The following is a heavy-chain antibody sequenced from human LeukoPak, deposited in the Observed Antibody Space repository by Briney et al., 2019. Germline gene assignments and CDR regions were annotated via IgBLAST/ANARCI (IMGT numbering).Heavy chain of an antibody. CDR1: GFTFSGYP. Sequence: GRSLRLSCAASGFTFSGYPMHWVRQAPGKGLEWVSLVSFDGSDKDYAESVKGRFTISRDNSKNTLFLQVNSLRVEDSGVYYCAREFIFGPLDFWGQGTLVTVSS. J-gene: IGHJ4*02. V-gene: IGHV3-30*04. CDR3: AREFIFGPLDF. D-gene: IGHD3-3*02. CDR2: VSFDGSDK.